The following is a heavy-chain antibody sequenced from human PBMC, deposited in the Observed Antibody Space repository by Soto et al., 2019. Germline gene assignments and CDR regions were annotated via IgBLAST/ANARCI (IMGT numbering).Heavy chain of an antibody. J-gene: IGHJ4*02. CDR2: INPNSGGT. CDR1: GYTFTGYY. V-gene: IGHV1-2*02. D-gene: IGHD2-2*01. CDR3: ARLTVPLDIVVLPTASYDY. Sequence: ASEKVSCKASGYTFTGYYMHWVRQAPGQGLEWMGWINPNSGGTNYAQKFQGRVTMTRDTSISTAYMELSRLRSDDTAVYYCARLTVPLDIVVLPTASYDYWGQGTPVTVSS.